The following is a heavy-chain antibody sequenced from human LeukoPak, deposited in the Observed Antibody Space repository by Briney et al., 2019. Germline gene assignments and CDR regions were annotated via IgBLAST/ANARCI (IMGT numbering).Heavy chain of an antibody. CDR3: TTVIDDGSWIFDY. Sequence: GGSLRLSCAASGFTFSNAWMSWVRQAPGKGLEWVGRIKSKTDGGTTDYAAPVKGRFTISRDDSKNTLYLQMNSLKTEDTAVYYCTTVIDDGSWIFDYWGQGTLVTVSS. CDR2: IKSKTDGGTT. D-gene: IGHD6-13*01. CDR1: GFTFSNAW. V-gene: IGHV3-15*01. J-gene: IGHJ4*02.